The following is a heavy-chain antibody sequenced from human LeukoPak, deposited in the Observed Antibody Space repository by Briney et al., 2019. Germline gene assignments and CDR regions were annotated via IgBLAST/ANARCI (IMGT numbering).Heavy chain of an antibody. D-gene: IGHD1-26*01. CDR1: GFTFSSYA. CDR2: ISGSGGST. CDR3: AKDAYQWELQESYFQH. V-gene: IGHV3-23*01. J-gene: IGHJ1*01. Sequence: PGGSLRLSCAASGFTFSSYAMSWVRQAPGKGLEWVSAISGSGGSTYYADSVKGRFTISRDNSKNTLYLQMNSLRAEDTAVYYCAKDAYQWELQESYFQHWGQGTLVTVSS.